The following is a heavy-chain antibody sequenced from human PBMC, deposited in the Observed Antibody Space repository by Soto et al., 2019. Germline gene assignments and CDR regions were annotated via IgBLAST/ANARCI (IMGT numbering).Heavy chain of an antibody. CDR1: GGSISSYY. J-gene: IGHJ4*02. CDR3: AREEERVAIPSGY. V-gene: IGHV4-59*01. CDR2: IYYSGST. D-gene: IGHD2-21*01. Sequence: SETLSLTCTVSGGSISSYYWSWIRQPPGKGLKWIGYIYYSGSTNYNPSLKSRVTISVNTSKNQFSLTLRSVTAADPAVYYCAREEERVAIPSGYCGQGTLVTVSS.